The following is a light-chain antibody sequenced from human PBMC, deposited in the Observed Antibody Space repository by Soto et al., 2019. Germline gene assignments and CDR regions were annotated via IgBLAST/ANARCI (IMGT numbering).Light chain of an antibody. CDR1: SGHSTYA. V-gene: IGLV4-69*01. J-gene: IGLJ3*02. CDR3: QTWATGPDWV. Sequence: QPVLTQSPSASASLGASVKLTCTLSSGHSTYASAWHQQQPEQGPRYLMKLESDGSHSKGDGIPDRFSGSSSGAERYLTISSLQSEDEADYYCQTWATGPDWVFGGGTKLTVL. CDR2: LESDGSH.